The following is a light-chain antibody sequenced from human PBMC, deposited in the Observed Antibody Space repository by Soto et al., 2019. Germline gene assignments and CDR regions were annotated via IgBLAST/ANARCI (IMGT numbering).Light chain of an antibody. CDR3: QQYSSYSLPT. Sequence: DIQMTQYHSILSASVGDSVTVTCRSSQSVSRWLAWYQQKPGKAPKLLIYDASSLNSGVPSRFSGSQSGTEFTLTITSLLPDDFATYFCQQYSSYSLPTFGGGTKVDI. CDR2: DAS. J-gene: IGKJ4*01. V-gene: IGKV1-5*01. CDR1: QSVSRW.